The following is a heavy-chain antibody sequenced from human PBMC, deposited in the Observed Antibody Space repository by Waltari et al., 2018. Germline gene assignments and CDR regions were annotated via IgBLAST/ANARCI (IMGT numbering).Heavy chain of an antibody. CDR3: AKGPSTRTNWFDP. CDR1: GFIFSNSD. V-gene: IGHV3-23*01. J-gene: IGHJ5*02. CDR2: STRSGDRI. D-gene: IGHD2-2*01. Sequence: EVQLLESGGGLVQPGGSLRLSCAASGFIFSNSDMSWVRQAPGKGLEGVSVSTRSGDRIYDAGSVKGRFTISRDSSKNMLYLQMNSLRADDTAVYYCAKGPSTRTNWFDPWGQGTLVTVSS.